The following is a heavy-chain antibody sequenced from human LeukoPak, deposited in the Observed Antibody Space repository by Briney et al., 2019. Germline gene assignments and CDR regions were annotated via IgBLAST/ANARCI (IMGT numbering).Heavy chain of an antibody. CDR2: IDNSGST. Sequence: SETLSLTCTVSGGSISSSSDFWVWIRQPPGKRLEWIGSIDNSGSTYNNPSLKSRVTISVDTSKNQFSLKLSSVTAADTAVYYCARDRQQLVRGDHFDYWGQGTLVTVSS. CDR1: GGSISSSSDF. V-gene: IGHV4-39*07. J-gene: IGHJ4*02. CDR3: ARDRQQLVRGDHFDY. D-gene: IGHD6-13*01.